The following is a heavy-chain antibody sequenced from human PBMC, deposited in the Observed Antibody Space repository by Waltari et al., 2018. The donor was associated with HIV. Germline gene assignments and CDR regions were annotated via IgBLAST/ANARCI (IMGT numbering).Heavy chain of an antibody. V-gene: IGHV3-66*01. D-gene: IGHD2-21*02. CDR1: GFTVSSTY. Sequence: EVQLVESGGGLVQPGGSLRLSCAASGFTVSSTYMSWVLQAPGKGLEWVSVIYSGGSTYYADSVKGRFTISRDNSKNTLYLQMNSLRAEDTAVYYCASIAYCGGDCYPRGMDVWGQGTTVTVSS. CDR2: IYSGGST. J-gene: IGHJ6*02. CDR3: ASIAYCGGDCYPRGMDV.